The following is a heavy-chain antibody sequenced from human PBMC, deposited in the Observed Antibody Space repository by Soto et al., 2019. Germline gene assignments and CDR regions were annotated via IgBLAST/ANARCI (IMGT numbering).Heavy chain of an antibody. CDR3: ARDLYYDFWSGYSDYGMDV. Sequence: SETLSLTCLVSGGSISGSTYYWGWIRQPPGKGLEWIGSVYSDGSTYYNPSLKSRVTISVDTSKNQFSLKLSSVTAADTAVYYCARDLYYDFWSGYSDYGMDVWGQGTTVTVSS. CDR1: GGSISGSTYY. V-gene: IGHV4-39*07. J-gene: IGHJ6*02. D-gene: IGHD3-3*01. CDR2: VYSDGST.